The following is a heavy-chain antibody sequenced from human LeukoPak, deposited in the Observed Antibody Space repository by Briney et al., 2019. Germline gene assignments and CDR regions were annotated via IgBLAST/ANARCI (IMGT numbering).Heavy chain of an antibody. Sequence: ASVNVSCKASGYTFTSYGIRWVRQAPGQGLEWMGWISAYNGNTNYAQKLQGRVTMTTDTSTSTAYMELRSLRSDDTAVYYCARDTSGIVVVVAATPALWYYYGMDVWGQGTTVTVSS. J-gene: IGHJ6*02. CDR3: ARDTSGIVVVVAATPALWYYYGMDV. CDR1: GYTFTSYG. V-gene: IGHV1-18*01. D-gene: IGHD2-15*01. CDR2: ISAYNGNT.